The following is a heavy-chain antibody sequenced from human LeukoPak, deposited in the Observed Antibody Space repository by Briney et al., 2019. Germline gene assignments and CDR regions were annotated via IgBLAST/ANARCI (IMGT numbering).Heavy chain of an antibody. J-gene: IGHJ6*02. CDR2: INPNSGGT. D-gene: IGHD6-6*01. V-gene: IGHV1-2*02. Sequence: ASVKVSCKASGYTFTGYYMHWVRQAPGQGLEWMGWINPNSGGTNYAQKFQGRVIMTRDTSISTAYMELSRLRSDDTAVYYCARVWQLVRNSGYYYYGMDVWGQGTTVTVSS. CDR1: GYTFTGYY. CDR3: ARVWQLVRNSGYYYYGMDV.